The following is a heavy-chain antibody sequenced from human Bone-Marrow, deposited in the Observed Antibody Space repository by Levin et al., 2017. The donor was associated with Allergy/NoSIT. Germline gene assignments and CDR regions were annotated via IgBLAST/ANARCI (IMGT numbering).Heavy chain of an antibody. J-gene: IGHJ4*02. D-gene: IGHD3-22*01. V-gene: IGHV3-23*01. CDR1: GFTFSSYA. CDR2: ISGSGGST. Sequence: ETLSLTCAASGFTFSSYAMSWVRQAPGKGLEWVSAISGSGGSTYYADSVKGRFTISRDNSKNTLYLQMNSLRAEDTAVYYCAKISGSGYYSPVDYWGQGTLVTVSS. CDR3: AKISGSGYYSPVDY.